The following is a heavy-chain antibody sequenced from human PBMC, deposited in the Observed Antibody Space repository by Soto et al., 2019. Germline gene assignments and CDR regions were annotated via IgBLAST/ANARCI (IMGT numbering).Heavy chain of an antibody. CDR3: ARASLSGLVVAASWS. D-gene: IGHD2-15*01. Sequence: SYISSSSSTIYYAHSVKVRFTISSDNAKNSQYLQMNSMGSEDTTVYYCARASLSGLVVAASWSWGQGTLVTVS. J-gene: IGHJ5*02. V-gene: IGHV3-48*01. CDR2: ISSSSSTI.